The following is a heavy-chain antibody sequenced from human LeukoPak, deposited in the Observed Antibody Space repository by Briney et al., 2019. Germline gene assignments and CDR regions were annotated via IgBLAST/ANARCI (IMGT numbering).Heavy chain of an antibody. Sequence: ASVKVSCKASGYTFTGYYMHWVRQAPGQGLEWMGWINPNSGGTNYAQKFQGRVTMTRDTSISTAYMELGRLRSDDTAVYYCAREGYCSGGSCYSDYWGQGTLVTVSS. CDR3: AREGYCSGGSCYSDY. D-gene: IGHD2-15*01. V-gene: IGHV1-2*02. J-gene: IGHJ4*02. CDR2: INPNSGGT. CDR1: GYTFTGYY.